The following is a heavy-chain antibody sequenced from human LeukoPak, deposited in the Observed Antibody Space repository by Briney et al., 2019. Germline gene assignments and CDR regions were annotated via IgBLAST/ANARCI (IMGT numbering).Heavy chain of an antibody. CDR2: ISYDGSNK. CDR3: ASIAVAASDY. D-gene: IGHD6-19*01. Sequence: GGSLRLSCAASGFTFSSYAMHWVRQAPGKGLEGVAVISYDGSNKYYADSVKGRFTISRDNSKNTLYLQMNSLRAEDTAIYYCASIAVAASDYWGQGTLVTVSS. V-gene: IGHV3-30*04. CDR1: GFTFSSYA. J-gene: IGHJ4*02.